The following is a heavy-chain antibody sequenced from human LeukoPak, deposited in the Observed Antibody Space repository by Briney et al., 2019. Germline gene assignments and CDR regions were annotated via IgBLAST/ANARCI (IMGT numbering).Heavy chain of an antibody. V-gene: IGHV3-23*01. J-gene: IGHJ4*02. CDR1: GFTFNNYA. D-gene: IGHD2-15*01. CDR3: AKAPVTSCRGAFCYPFDY. CDR2: ISASGVMT. Sequence: GGSLRLSCAASGFTFNNYAMTWVRQAPGKGLEWVSSISASGVMTYYADSVKGRFTVSRDTSRSTLYLQMNSLRAEDAAVYYCAKAPVTSCRGAFCYPFDYWGQGTLVTVSS.